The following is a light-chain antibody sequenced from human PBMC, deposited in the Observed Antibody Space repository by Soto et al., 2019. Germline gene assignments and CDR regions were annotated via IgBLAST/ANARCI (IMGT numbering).Light chain of an antibody. J-gene: IGLJ1*01. Sequence: QSVLTQPASLSGSPGQSITISCTGTSSDIGAYDYVSWFQQHPGKAPELMISEVNNRPSGVSNRFSGSKSGNTAYLTISGLQVEDEANSSCATWDGGLSGPFVFGTGTKVTVL. CDR3: ATWDGGLSGPFV. CDR1: SSDIGAYDY. CDR2: EVN. V-gene: IGLV2-14*01.